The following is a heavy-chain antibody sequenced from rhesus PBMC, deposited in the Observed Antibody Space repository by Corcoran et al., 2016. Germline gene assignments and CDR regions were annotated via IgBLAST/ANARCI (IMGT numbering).Heavy chain of an antibody. V-gene: IGHV3-30*01. D-gene: IGHD1-44*01. J-gene: IGHJ6*01. CDR3: TTFLQYLDS. CDR1: GFTFSNVW. Sequence: EVQLVESGGGLVQPGGSLRLSCAASGFTFSNVWMNWVRQAPGKGLEWVARIKSKAEGGPADYAASVKGRFTISRDDSKNTLYLQINSLKTEDTAVYYCTTFLQYLDSWGQGVVVTVSS. CDR2: IKSKAEGGPA.